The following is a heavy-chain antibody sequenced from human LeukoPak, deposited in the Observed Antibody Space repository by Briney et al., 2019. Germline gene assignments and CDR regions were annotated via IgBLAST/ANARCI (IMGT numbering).Heavy chain of an antibody. D-gene: IGHD3-3*01. CDR3: ASRPYNYYET. J-gene: IGHJ4*02. Sequence: SETLSLTCTVSGASISSYYWSWIRQPPGKGLEWIGYIYYSGSTNYNPSLKSRVTISVDTSKNQFSLKLSSVTAADTAVYYCASRPYNYYETWGQGTLVTVFS. CDR2: IYYSGST. CDR1: GASISSYY. V-gene: IGHV4-59*01.